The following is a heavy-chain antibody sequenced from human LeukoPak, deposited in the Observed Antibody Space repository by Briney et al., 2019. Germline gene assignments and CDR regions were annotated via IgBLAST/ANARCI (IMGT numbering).Heavy chain of an antibody. CDR2: IYSGGST. D-gene: IGHD6-13*01. Sequence: GGSLRLSCAAPGFTVSSNYMSWVRQAPGKGLEWVSVIYSGGSTYYADSVKGRFTISRDNSKNTLYLQMNSLRAEDTAVYYCARAERYSSIDGMDVWGQGTTVTVSS. V-gene: IGHV3-66*02. J-gene: IGHJ6*02. CDR3: ARAERYSSIDGMDV. CDR1: GFTVSSNY.